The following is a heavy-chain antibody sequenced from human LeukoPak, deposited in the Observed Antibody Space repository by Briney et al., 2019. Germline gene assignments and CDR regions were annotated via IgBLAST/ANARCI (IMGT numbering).Heavy chain of an antibody. CDR3: GRGGGQLFPFAY. CDR2: MAGDGINI. CDR1: GFIFSIYG. Sequence: GRSLRLSCAASGFIFSIYGMHWVRQAPGKGLEWVALMAGDGINIYYADSVKGRFTISRDNSKNTLYLQMNSLRAEDTAVYYCGRGGGQLFPFAYWAQEPLVTVSS. D-gene: IGHD5-18*01. J-gene: IGHJ4*02. V-gene: IGHV3-30*03.